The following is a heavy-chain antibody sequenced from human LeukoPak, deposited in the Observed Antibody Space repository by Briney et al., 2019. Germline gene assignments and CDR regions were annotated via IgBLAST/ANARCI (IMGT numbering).Heavy chain of an antibody. CDR1: RLIFSSYW. D-gene: IGHD3-10*01. CDR2: VNSDGSST. CDR3: AGHYGSGRYHYYYMDV. V-gene: IGHV3-74*01. Sequence: GGSLRLSCAASRLIFSSYWMHWVRQAPGKGLVWVSCVNSDGSSTIYADSVKGRFTISRDYAKNTVYLQMNSLRVDDTAVYYCAGHYGSGRYHYYYMDVWGRGTTVTVSS. J-gene: IGHJ6*03.